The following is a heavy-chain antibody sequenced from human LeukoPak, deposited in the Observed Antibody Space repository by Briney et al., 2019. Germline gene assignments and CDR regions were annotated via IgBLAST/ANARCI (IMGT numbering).Heavy chain of an antibody. D-gene: IGHD3-22*01. Sequence: GGTLRLSCAASGFTFSSYGMSWIRQAPGKGLEWVSYISSSGSTIYYADSVKGRFTISRDNAKNSLYLQMNSLRAEDTAVYYCARDGRNPTYYYDSSGYLPDYWVQETMLTVRS. CDR2: ISSSGSTI. J-gene: IGHJ4*02. CDR1: GFTFSSYG. V-gene: IGHV3-11*01. CDR3: ARDGRNPTYYYDSSGYLPDY.